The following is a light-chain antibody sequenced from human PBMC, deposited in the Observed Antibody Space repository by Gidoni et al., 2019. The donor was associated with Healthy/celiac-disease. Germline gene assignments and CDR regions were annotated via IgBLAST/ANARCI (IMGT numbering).Light chain of an antibody. Sequence: QSVLTQPPSLSAAPGPKVTISCSVSSSNIGNNYESCYQQLPGTAPNLLIYDNNKRPSGIPDRFSGSKSGTSATLGITGLQTGDEADYYCGTWDSSLSAVVFGGVTKLTVL. V-gene: IGLV1-51*01. J-gene: IGLJ2*01. CDR1: SSNIGNNY. CDR3: GTWDSSLSAVV. CDR2: DNN.